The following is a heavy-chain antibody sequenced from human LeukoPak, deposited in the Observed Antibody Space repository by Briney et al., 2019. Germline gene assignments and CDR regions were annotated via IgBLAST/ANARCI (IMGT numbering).Heavy chain of an antibody. CDR2: INSDGSST. Sequence: GGSLRLSCAASGFTFSSYWMHWVRQARGEGLVWVSRINSDGSSTSYADSVKGRFTISRDNAKNTLYLQMNSLRAEDTAVYYCARESDYYDSSGYSNWFDPWGQGTLVTVSS. CDR1: GFTFSSYW. J-gene: IGHJ5*02. V-gene: IGHV3-74*01. CDR3: ARESDYYDSSGYSNWFDP. D-gene: IGHD3-22*01.